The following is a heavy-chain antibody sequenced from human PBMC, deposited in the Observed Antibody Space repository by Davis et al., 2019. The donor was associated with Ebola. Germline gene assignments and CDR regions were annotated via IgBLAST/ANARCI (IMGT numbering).Heavy chain of an antibody. J-gene: IGHJ4*02. V-gene: IGHV4-61*01. CDR1: GGSISSSSYY. D-gene: IGHD3-10*01. CDR3: ARGGLWFGEPSLYYFDY. CDR2: IYYSGST. Sequence: MPSETLSLTCTVSGGSISSSSYYWSWIRQPPGKGLEWIGYIYYSGSTNYNPSLKSRVTISVDTSKNQFSLKLSSVTAADTAVYYCARGGLWFGEPSLYYFDYWGQGTLVTVSS.